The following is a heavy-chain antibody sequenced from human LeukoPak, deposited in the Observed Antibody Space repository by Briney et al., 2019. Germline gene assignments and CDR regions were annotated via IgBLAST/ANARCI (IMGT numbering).Heavy chain of an antibody. CDR3: ARSYDSSGYYYAFDI. J-gene: IGHJ3*02. CDR1: GGSIRSYY. D-gene: IGHD3-22*01. Sequence: MSSETLSLTCTVSGGSIRSYYWSWIRQPPGKALEWIGYIYYSGSTNYNPSLKSRVTISVDTSKNQFSLKLSSVTAADTAVYYCARSYDSSGYYYAFDIWGQGTMVTVSS. V-gene: IGHV4-59*01. CDR2: IYYSGST.